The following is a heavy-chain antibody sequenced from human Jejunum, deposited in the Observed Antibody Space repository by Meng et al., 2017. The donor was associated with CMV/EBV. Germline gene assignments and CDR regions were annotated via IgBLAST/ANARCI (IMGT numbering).Heavy chain of an antibody. J-gene: IGHJ4*02. Sequence: VSGFTLSDHCMDWVRQAPEKGLEWVGRIRNKADGHTTEYAASVKGRFTISRDDSQNSLYLQMKGLKTEDSAVYYCTRASVGATSFDYWSQGTLVTVSS. D-gene: IGHD1-26*01. CDR2: IRNKADGHTT. CDR1: GFTLSDHC. CDR3: TRASVGATSFDY. V-gene: IGHV3-72*01.